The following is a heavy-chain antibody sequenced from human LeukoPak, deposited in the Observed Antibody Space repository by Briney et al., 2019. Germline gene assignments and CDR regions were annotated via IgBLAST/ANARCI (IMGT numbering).Heavy chain of an antibody. D-gene: IGHD4-17*01. CDR3: ARGFRSDYGEYCYYYGMDV. V-gene: IGHV1-18*01. CDR2: ISAYNGNA. CDR1: GYTFTSYG. J-gene: IGHJ6*02. Sequence: ASVKVSCKASGYTFTSYGISWVRQAPGQGLEWMGWISAYNGNANYAQKLQGRVTMTTDTSTSTAYMELRSLRSDDTAVYYCARGFRSDYGEYCYYYGMDVWGQGTTVTVSS.